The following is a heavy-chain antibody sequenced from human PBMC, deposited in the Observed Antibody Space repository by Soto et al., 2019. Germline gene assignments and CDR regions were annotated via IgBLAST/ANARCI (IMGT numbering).Heavy chain of an antibody. D-gene: IGHD3-10*01. V-gene: IGHV1-69*13. CDR1: GGTFSSYA. CDR2: IIPIFGTA. Sequence: ASVKVSCKASGGTFSSYAISWVRQAPGQGLEWMGGIIPIFGTANYAQKFQGRVTITADESTSTAYMELSSLRSEDTAVYCCARGLKPMVRGVLLSWFDPWGQGTLVTVSS. J-gene: IGHJ5*02. CDR3: ARGLKPMVRGVLLSWFDP.